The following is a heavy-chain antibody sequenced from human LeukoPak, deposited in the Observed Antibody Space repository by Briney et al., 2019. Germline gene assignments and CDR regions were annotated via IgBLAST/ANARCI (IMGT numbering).Heavy chain of an antibody. D-gene: IGHD2-2*01. J-gene: IGHJ4*02. V-gene: IGHV1-46*01. Sequence: ASVKVSCRASGYTFTSYYMHWVRQAPGQGLEWMGIINPSGGSTSYAQKFQGRVTMTRDTSTSTVYMELSSLRSEDTAVYYCARDLRPRYCSSTSCSNYWGQGTLVTVSS. CDR1: GYTFTSYY. CDR2: INPSGGST. CDR3: ARDLRPRYCSSTSCSNY.